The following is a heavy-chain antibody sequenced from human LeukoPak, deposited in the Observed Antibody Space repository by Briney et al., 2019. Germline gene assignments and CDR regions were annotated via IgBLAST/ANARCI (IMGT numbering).Heavy chain of an antibody. V-gene: IGHV5-51*01. CDR2: IYPGDSDT. Sequence: GESLKISCKSSGYSFTSYWIGWVRQMPGKGLEWMGIIYPGDSDTRYSPSFQGQVTISADRSISTAYLQWSSLKASDTAMYYCARSNYDSSGYYYFDYWGQGTLVTVSS. CDR1: GYSFTSYW. D-gene: IGHD3-22*01. J-gene: IGHJ4*02. CDR3: ARSNYDSSGYYYFDY.